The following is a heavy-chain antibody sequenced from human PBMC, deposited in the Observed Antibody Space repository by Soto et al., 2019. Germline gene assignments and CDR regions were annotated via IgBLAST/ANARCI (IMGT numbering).Heavy chain of an antibody. J-gene: IGHJ4*02. D-gene: IGHD6-19*01. CDR1: GYTFASYD. CDR2: MNPNSGNT. CDR3: AREYSSGWSKD. V-gene: IGHV1-8*01. Sequence: QVQLVQSGAEVKRPGASVKVSGKATGYTFASYDINWVRQATGEGLEWMGWMNPNSGNTGYAQKFQGRVTMTRNTSISTAYMELSSLRSEDTAVYYCAREYSSGWSKDWGQGTLVTVSS.